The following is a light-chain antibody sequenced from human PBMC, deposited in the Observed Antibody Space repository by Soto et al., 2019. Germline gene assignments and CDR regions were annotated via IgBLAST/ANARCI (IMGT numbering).Light chain of an antibody. CDR3: HQYGNSPPWT. CDR1: QSVRNSY. V-gene: IGKV3-20*01. Sequence: EIVLTQSPGTLSLSPGERATLSCRASQSVRNSYLAWYQQKPGQAPRLLIYGASSRATGIPDRFSGSGYGTDFTLAISRLEPEDFAVYYCHQYGNSPPWTFGQGTKVEIK. CDR2: GAS. J-gene: IGKJ1*01.